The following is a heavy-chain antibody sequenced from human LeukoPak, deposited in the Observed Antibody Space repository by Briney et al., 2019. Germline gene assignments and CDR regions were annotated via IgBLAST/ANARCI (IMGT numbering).Heavy chain of an antibody. V-gene: IGHV3-30-3*01. J-gene: IGHJ4*02. CDR1: GFTFSNYA. CDR2: ISYDGSNK. Sequence: HLGRSLRLSCTASGFTFSNYAMHWVRQAPGKGLEWVALISYDGSNKNYADSVKGRFTISRDNSKNTLYLQMNSLRSEDTAVYYCARGTIVGALFDYWGQGTLVTVSS. D-gene: IGHD1-26*01. CDR3: ARGTIVGALFDY.